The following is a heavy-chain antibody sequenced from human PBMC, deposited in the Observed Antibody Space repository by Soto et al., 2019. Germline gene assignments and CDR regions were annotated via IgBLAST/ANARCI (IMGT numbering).Heavy chain of an antibody. V-gene: IGHV4-34*01. CDR2: INHSGST. Sequence: QVQLQQWGAGLLKPSETLSLTCAVYGGSFSGYYWSWIRQPPGKGLEWIGEINHSGSTNYNPSLKSRVTISVDTSKNQFSLELSSVTAADTAVYYCAKLGRGDYWGQGTLVTVSS. CDR3: AKLGRGDY. D-gene: IGHD7-27*01. J-gene: IGHJ4*02. CDR1: GGSFSGYY.